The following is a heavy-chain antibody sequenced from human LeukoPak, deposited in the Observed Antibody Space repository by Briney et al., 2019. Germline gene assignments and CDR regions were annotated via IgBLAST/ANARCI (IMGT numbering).Heavy chain of an antibody. CDR3: TVDPDY. D-gene: IGHD5-12*01. Sequence: GGSLRLSCAACGFTVSSNYMSWVRQAPGKGLEWVSVIYSGGSTYYADSVKGRFTISRDNSKNTLYLQMNSLRAEDTAVYYCTVDPDYWGQGTLVTVSS. CDR2: IYSGGST. V-gene: IGHV3-53*01. CDR1: GFTVSSNY. J-gene: IGHJ4*02.